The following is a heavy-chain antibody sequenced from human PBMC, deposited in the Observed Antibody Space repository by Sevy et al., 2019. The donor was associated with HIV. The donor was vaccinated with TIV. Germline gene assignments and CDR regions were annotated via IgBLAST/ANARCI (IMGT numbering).Heavy chain of an antibody. Sequence: ASVKVSCKASGYIFTSYGISWVRQAPGQGLEWMGWISGYNGDTNYAQKLQGRVTMTTDTSTSTAYMELRSLRSDDTAVYYCARGVAAAANFDYWGQGTLVTVSS. CDR2: ISGYNGDT. CDR3: ARGVAAAANFDY. D-gene: IGHD6-13*01. CDR1: GYIFTSYG. J-gene: IGHJ4*02. V-gene: IGHV1-18*01.